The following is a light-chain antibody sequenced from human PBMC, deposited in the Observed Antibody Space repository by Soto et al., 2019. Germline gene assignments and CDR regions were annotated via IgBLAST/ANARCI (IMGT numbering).Light chain of an antibody. CDR2: GAS. CDR3: QQYGSSPLT. J-gene: IGKJ4*02. V-gene: IGKV3-20*01. CDR1: QSVSSSY. Sequence: EIVLTQSPGTLSLSPGERDTLSCRASQSVSSSYLAWYQQKPGQAPRLLIYGASSRATGIPDRFSGSGSGTDFTLTSSSLEPEDCAVYYCQQYGSSPLTFGGGTKVEIK.